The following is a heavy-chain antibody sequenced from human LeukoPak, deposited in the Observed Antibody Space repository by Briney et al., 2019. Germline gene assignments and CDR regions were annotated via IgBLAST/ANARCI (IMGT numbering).Heavy chain of an antibody. CDR3: ARDPPYYYDSSGPFDY. CDR2: INHSGST. Sequence: PSETQSLTCAVYGGSFSGYYWSWIRQPPGMGLEWIGEINHSGSTNYDPSLKSRVTISVDTSKNQFSLKLSSVTAADTAVYYCARDPPYYYDSSGPFDYWGQGTLVPVSS. D-gene: IGHD3-22*01. CDR1: GGSFSGYY. V-gene: IGHV4-34*01. J-gene: IGHJ4*02.